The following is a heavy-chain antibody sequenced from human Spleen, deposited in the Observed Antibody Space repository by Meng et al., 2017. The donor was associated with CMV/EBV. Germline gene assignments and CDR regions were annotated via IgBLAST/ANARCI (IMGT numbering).Heavy chain of an antibody. J-gene: IGHJ4*02. Sequence: LSLTCAASGFTVSSNYMSWVRQAPGKGLEWVSVIYSGGSTYYADSVKGRFTISRDNAKNTLYLQMNSLRAEDTAVYYCARDSLEYYFDYWGQGTLVTVSS. V-gene: IGHV3-66*01. CDR1: GFTVSSNY. D-gene: IGHD2/OR15-2a*01. CDR3: ARDSLEYYFDY. CDR2: IYSGGST.